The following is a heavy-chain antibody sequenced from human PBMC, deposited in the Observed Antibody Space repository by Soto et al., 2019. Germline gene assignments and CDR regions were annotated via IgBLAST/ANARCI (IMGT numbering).Heavy chain of an antibody. CDR3: ARCAGLITTSGGWCNWFDL. D-gene: IGHD3-16*01. V-gene: IGHV3-23*01. CDR1: GFSFSSFA. J-gene: IGHJ5*02. Sequence: EVQLLESGGPLVQPGESLRLSCEVSGFSFSSFAMNWVRQAPGAGLAWVSSIRGTATSYADSVKGRFTVSRANAKITVSLPLSTLRGDATALYYCARCAGLITTSGGWCNWFDLWCQGTLVIVSS. CDR2: IRGTAT.